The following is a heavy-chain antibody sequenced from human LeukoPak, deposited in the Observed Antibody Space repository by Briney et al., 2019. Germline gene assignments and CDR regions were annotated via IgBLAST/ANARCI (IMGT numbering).Heavy chain of an antibody. Sequence: RASVKVSCKASGYTFTSYGISWVRQAPGQGLEWMGWISAYNGNTNYAQKLQGRVTMTTDTSTSTAYMELRSLRSDDTAVYYCARDHRNYDCYYYYGMDVWGQGTTVTVSS. D-gene: IGHD4-11*01. CDR3: ARDHRNYDCYYYYGMDV. V-gene: IGHV1-18*01. CDR1: GYTFTSYG. CDR2: ISAYNGNT. J-gene: IGHJ6*02.